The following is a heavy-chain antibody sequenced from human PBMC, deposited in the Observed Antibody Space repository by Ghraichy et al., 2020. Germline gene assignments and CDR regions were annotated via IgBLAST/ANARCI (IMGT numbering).Heavy chain of an antibody. CDR2: ISAYNGNT. J-gene: IGHJ6*02. CDR1: GYTFTSYG. CDR3: ARDPGVGSSWYYYCGMDV. D-gene: IGHD6-13*01. Sequence: ASVKVSCKASGYTFTSYGISWVRQAPGQGLEWMGWISAYNGNTNYAQKLQGRVTMTTDTSTSTAYMELRSLRSDDTAVYYCARDPGVGSSWYYYCGMDVWGQGTTVTVSS. V-gene: IGHV1-18*01.